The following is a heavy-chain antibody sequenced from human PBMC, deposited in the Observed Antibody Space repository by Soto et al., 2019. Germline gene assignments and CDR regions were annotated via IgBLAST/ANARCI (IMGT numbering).Heavy chain of an antibody. CDR2: INHSGST. CDR3: ARGRIDYYGSGSYYILYSRYYYYYMDV. Sequence: PSETLSLTCAVYGGSFSGYYWSWIRQPPGKGLEWIGEINHSGSTNYNPSLKSRVTISVDTSKNQFSLKLSSVTAADTAVYYCARGRIDYYGSGSYYILYSRYYYYYMDVWGKGTTVTVSS. J-gene: IGHJ6*03. CDR1: GGSFSGYY. D-gene: IGHD3-10*01. V-gene: IGHV4-34*01.